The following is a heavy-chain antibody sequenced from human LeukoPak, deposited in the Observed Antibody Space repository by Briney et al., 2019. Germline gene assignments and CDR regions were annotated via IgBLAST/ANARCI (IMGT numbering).Heavy chain of an antibody. D-gene: IGHD5-18*01. CDR2: IRSKTFGGTT. CDR3: TRYSGRTDY. Sequence: PGRSLRLSCTSSGFTFGTYAVSWFRQAPGKGLEWVAFIRSKTFGGTTEYAASVKGRFTISRDDSKSIAYLQMNSLKTEATAVYYCTRYSGRTDYWGQGTLVSVSS. J-gene: IGHJ4*02. CDR1: GFTFGTYA. V-gene: IGHV3-49*03.